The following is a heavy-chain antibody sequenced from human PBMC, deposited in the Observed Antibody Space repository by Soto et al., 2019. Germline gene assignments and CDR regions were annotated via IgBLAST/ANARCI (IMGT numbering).Heavy chain of an antibody. CDR2: IKSKTDGGTT. Sequence: GGSLRLSCAASGFTFSNAWMNWVRQAPGKGLEWVGRIKSKTDGGTTDYAAPVKGRFTISRDDSKNTLYLQMNSLKTEDTAVYYCTTALYYYDSSGYYYFDYSSQGTLDIVSS. CDR3: TTALYYYDSSGYYYFDY. D-gene: IGHD3-22*01. CDR1: GFTFSNAW. V-gene: IGHV3-15*07. J-gene: IGHJ4*02.